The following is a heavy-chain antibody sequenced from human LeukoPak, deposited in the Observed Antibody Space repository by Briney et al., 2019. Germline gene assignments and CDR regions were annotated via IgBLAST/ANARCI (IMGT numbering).Heavy chain of an antibody. Sequence: ASVKVSCKASGYTFTGYYMHWVRQAPGRGLEWMGWINPNSGGTNYAQKFQGRVTMTRDTSISTAYMELSRLRSDDTAVYYCARGYSGYDPLFDYWGQGTLVTVSS. D-gene: IGHD5-12*01. CDR3: ARGYSGYDPLFDY. CDR2: INPNSGGT. CDR1: GYTFTGYY. J-gene: IGHJ4*02. V-gene: IGHV1-2*02.